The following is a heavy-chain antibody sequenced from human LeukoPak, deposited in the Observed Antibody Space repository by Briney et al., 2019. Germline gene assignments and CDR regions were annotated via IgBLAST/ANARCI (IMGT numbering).Heavy chain of an antibody. CDR2: IKQDGSEK. CDR1: EFTFSSYW. Sequence: PGGSLRLSCAASEFTFSSYWMSWVRQAPGKGLEWVANIKQDGSEKYYVDSVKGRFTISRDNAKNSLYLQMNSLRAEDTAVYYCARDFVAGTIYYYYYYGMDVWGQGTTVTVSS. D-gene: IGHD6-19*01. J-gene: IGHJ6*02. V-gene: IGHV3-7*03. CDR3: ARDFVAGTIYYYYYYGMDV.